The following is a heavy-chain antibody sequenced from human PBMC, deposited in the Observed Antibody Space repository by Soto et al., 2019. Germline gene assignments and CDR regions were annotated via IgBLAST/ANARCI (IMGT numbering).Heavy chain of an antibody. D-gene: IGHD3-10*01. CDR3: VNDAPNGSIDA. V-gene: IGHV3-9*01. CDR2: VSPTGDTV. J-gene: IGHJ5*02. Sequence: VQVVASGGGLVQPGRSLRLSCAVSGFRFEQYVMHWVRQAPGKGLECVSTVSPTGDTVAYADSVEGRFTVSRDNAKSSLYLQMHSLKGDDTAFYYCVNDAPNGSIDAWGQGTLVTVSS. CDR1: GFRFEQYV.